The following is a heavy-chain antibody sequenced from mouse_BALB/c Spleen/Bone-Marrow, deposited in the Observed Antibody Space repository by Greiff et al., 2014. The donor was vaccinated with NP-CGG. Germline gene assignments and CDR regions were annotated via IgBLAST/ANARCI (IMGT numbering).Heavy chain of an antibody. CDR2: IDPANGNT. D-gene: IGHD1-1*01. Sequence: EVQLVESGAELVKPGASVKLSCTASGFTFKDTYMHWVKQRPEQGLEWIGRIDPANGNTKYDPKFQGKATITADTSSNTAYLQLSSLASEDTAVYYCARYYYGSSYFDYWGQGTTLTVSS. V-gene: IGHV14-3*02. J-gene: IGHJ2*01. CDR3: ARYYYGSSYFDY. CDR1: GFTFKDTY.